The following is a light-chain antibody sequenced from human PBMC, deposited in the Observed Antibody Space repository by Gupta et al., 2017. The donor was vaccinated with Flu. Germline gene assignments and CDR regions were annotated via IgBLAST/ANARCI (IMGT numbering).Light chain of an antibody. J-gene: IGKJ4*01. CDR2: WAS. Sequence: DIVMTQSPDSLAVSLGERATINCTSSQSLLHSSSNKNFLGWYQQRPGQPPKLHIYWASTRQSGVPDRFSGSGSGTDFTLSISSLQAEDVAVYYCQQYSGTPTFGGGTKVEIK. CDR1: QSLLHSSSNKNF. V-gene: IGKV4-1*01. CDR3: QQYSGTPT.